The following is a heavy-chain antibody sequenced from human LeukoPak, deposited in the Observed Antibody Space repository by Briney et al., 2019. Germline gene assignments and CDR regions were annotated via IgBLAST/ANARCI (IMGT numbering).Heavy chain of an antibody. V-gene: IGHV4-34*01. Sequence: SETLSLTCAVYGESLTGYYWSWIRQPPEKGLEWVGQIDHSGSTNYNPSLKSRVTTSEDSSKNQFSLRLNSVTAADTAIYYCARASQYSGIWYLDYWGQGTLVTVSS. D-gene: IGHD6-13*01. CDR2: IDHSGST. CDR3: ARASQYSGIWYLDY. CDR1: GESLTGYY. J-gene: IGHJ4*02.